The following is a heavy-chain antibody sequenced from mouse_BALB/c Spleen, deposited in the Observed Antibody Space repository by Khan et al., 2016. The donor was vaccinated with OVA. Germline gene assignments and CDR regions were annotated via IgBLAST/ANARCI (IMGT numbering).Heavy chain of an antibody. CDR3: ASYRYDYFDY. D-gene: IGHD2-14*01. V-gene: IGHV1-87*01. CDR1: GYTFTTYW. J-gene: IGHJ2*01. Sequence: QVQLQQSGAELARPGASVKLSCKASGYTFTTYWMQWVKQRPGQGLEWIGTIYPGDGDARYTQNFKDKATLTADKSSSTAYMQLSSVASEDSAVDYCASYRYDYFDYWGQGTTLTVSS. CDR2: IYPGDGDA.